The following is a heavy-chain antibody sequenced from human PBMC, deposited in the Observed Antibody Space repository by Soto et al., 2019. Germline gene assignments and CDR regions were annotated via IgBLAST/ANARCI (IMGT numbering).Heavy chain of an antibody. Sequence: SETLSLTCTVSVGSISGYHWTWIRQPPGKGLEWIGYIYYSGSTNYNPSLKSRVTISVDTSKNQFSLKLSSVTAADTAVYYCARREVNYWYFDLWGRGTLVTVSS. CDR2: IYYSGST. V-gene: IGHV4-59*08. J-gene: IGHJ2*01. CDR3: ARREVNYWYFDL. CDR1: VGSISGYH.